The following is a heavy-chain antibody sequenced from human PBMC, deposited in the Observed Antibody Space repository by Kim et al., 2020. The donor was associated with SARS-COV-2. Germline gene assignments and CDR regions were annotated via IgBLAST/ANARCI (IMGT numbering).Heavy chain of an antibody. CDR3: ATELAAAGTGSPEWANGFDP. Sequence: ASVKVSCKVSGYTLTELSMHWVRQAPGKGLEWMGGFDPEDGETIYAQKFQGRVTMTEDTSTDTAYMELSSLRSEDTAVYYCATELAAAGTGSPEWANGFDPWGQGTLVTVSS. CDR2: FDPEDGET. J-gene: IGHJ5*02. V-gene: IGHV1-24*01. CDR1: GYTLTELS. D-gene: IGHD6-13*01.